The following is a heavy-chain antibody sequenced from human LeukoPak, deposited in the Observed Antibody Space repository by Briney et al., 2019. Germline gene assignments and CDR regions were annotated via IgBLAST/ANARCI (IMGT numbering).Heavy chain of an antibody. CDR2: ISYDGITK. CDR1: GFTFSAST. D-gene: IGHD6-13*01. J-gene: IGHJ4*01. CDR3: AKVGTTSWYMDY. Sequence: PGGSLRLSCVASGFTFSASTMHWVRQAPGKGLEWVAVISYDGITKYYADSVKGRFTISRDNSENTLYLQMNSLRAEDTAVYYCAKVGTTSWYMDYWGQGILVTVSS. V-gene: IGHV3-30*04.